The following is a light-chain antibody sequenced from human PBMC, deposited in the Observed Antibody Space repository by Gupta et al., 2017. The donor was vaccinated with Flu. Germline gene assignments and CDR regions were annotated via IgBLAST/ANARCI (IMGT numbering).Light chain of an antibody. Sequence: DIQMTQSPSSLSASVGDRVTITCRASQSISSYVNWYQQTPGKAPKFLIYSASNLQSGVSSRFSGSGSGTDFTLTISSLQPEDFATYYCQQSYTTPLTCGGGTKVEIK. CDR3: QQSYTTPLT. CDR2: SAS. CDR1: QSISSY. J-gene: IGKJ4*01. V-gene: IGKV1-39*01.